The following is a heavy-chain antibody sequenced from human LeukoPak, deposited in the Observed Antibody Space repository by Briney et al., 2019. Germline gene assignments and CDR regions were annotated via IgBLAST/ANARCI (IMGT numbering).Heavy chain of an antibody. CDR1: GGSINSYY. Sequence: SETLSLTCTVSGGSINSYYWSWIRQPPGKGLEWIGYIYYSGSTNYSPSLKGRVTISVDTSKNQFSLKLSSVTAADTAVYYCARGLAAAGASYFDYWGQGTLVTVSS. CDR3: ARGLAAAGASYFDY. V-gene: IGHV4-59*01. J-gene: IGHJ4*02. D-gene: IGHD6-13*01. CDR2: IYYSGST.